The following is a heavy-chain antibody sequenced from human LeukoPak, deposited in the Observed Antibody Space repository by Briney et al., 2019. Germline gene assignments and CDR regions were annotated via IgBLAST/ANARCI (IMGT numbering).Heavy chain of an antibody. D-gene: IGHD4-17*01. CDR1: DHSLTSGSRD. Sequence: SPNLSLTSTVADHSLTSGSRDSRWLRQPAGKGLECLGQLYSNTRTTHTPPLESRVTISGETPKNQFSLKLDSVTAAHPPAYFCARCMSELEYGEYAYYYHMEVWGKGTTVTVSS. CDR3: ARCMSELEYGEYAYYYHMEV. V-gene: IGHV4-61*09. CDR2: LYSNTRT. J-gene: IGHJ6*04.